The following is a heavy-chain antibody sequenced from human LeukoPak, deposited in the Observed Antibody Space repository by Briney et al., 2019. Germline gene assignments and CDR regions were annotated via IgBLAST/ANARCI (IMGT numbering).Heavy chain of an antibody. CDR2: VHQSGST. CDR1: GGSINSTGYY. Sequence: KSSETLSLTCTVSGGSINSTGYYWGWIRQPPGKGLECIGSVHQSGSTYSNPSLSSRVTMSLDTSKNQLSLKLTSVTAADTAVYYCARRYRKGPFDYWGQGTLVTVSS. D-gene: IGHD5-18*01. CDR3: ARRYRKGPFDY. V-gene: IGHV4-39*01. J-gene: IGHJ4*02.